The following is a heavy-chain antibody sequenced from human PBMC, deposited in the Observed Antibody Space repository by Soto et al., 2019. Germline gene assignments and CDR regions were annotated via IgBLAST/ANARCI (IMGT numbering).Heavy chain of an antibody. V-gene: IGHV4-39*01. J-gene: IGHJ6*04. CDR3: ASTVLLWLDDHLVVDL. CDR2: IDYSGRT. D-gene: IGHD3-10*01. Sequence: QLQLQESAPGLMKPSETLSLTCTVSGGSISSSSYYWGWIRQPPGKGLEWIGSIDYSGRTYYNTSVKGRFTISVDSSKNSFSLKLSAVTAADTAVYYCASTVLLWLDDHLVVDLWGKGTTVTVSS. CDR1: GGSISSSSYY.